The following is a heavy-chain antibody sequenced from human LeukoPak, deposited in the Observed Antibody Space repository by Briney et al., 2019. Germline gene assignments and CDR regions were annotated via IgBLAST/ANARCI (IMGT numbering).Heavy chain of an antibody. D-gene: IGHD4/OR15-4a*01. J-gene: IGHJ4*02. V-gene: IGHV3-7*01. Sequence: GGSLRLSCAASGFTFSSSWMTWVRQAPGKGPEWVAHIKEDGTEEYYVDSVKGRFTISRDNAKNSLYLQMNSLRAEDTAVYYCAREGLWPDPPYFDYWGQGTLVTVSS. CDR2: IKEDGTEE. CDR1: GFTFSSSW. CDR3: AREGLWPDPPYFDY.